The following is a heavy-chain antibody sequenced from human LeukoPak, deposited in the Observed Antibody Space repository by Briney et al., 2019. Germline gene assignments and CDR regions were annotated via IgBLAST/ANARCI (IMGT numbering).Heavy chain of an antibody. CDR3: ARGGDIVVVPAASGGYYMDV. J-gene: IGHJ6*03. CDR1: GYTFTSYG. D-gene: IGHD2-2*01. V-gene: IGHV1-18*01. Sequence: ASVKVSCKASGYTFTSYGISWVRQAPGQGLEWMGWISAYNGNTNYAQKLQGRVTMTTDTSTSTAYMELRSLRSDDTAVYYCARGGDIVVVPAASGGYYMDVWGKGTTVTVSS. CDR2: ISAYNGNT.